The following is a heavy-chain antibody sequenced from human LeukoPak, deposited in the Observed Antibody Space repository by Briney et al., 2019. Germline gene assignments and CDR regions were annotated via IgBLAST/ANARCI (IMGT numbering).Heavy chain of an antibody. V-gene: IGHV3-30*02. D-gene: IGHD3-3*01. J-gene: IGHJ4*02. Sequence: GGSLRLSCAASGFTFSSYGMHWVRQAPGKGLEWVAFIRYDGSNKYYADSVKGRFTISRDNSKNTLYLQMNSLRAEDTAVYYCSTGGGYDFWSGHTWGQGTLVTVSS. CDR1: GFTFSSYG. CDR3: STGGGYDFWSGHT. CDR2: IRYDGSNK.